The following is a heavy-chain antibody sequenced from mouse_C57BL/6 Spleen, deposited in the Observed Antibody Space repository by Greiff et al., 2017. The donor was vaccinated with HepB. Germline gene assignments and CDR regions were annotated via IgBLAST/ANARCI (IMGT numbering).Heavy chain of an antibody. CDR1: GYSITSGYY. CDR3: AREGGREGAWFAY. V-gene: IGHV3-6*01. J-gene: IGHJ3*01. Sequence: DVKLQESGPGLVKPSQSLSLTCSVTGYSITSGYYWNWIRQFPGNTLEWMGYISYDGSNKYNPSLKIRISITRDKSQNQFFLKLNSVTTEDTATYYCAREGGREGAWFAYWGQGTLVTVSA. CDR2: ISYDGSN. D-gene: IGHD1-1*01.